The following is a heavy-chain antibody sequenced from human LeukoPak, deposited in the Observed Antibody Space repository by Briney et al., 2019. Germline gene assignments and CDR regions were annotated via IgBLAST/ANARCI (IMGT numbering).Heavy chain of an antibody. Sequence: SETLSLTCTVSGCSISSSSDYWGWSRQPPGKGLEWLGSIYYSGSTYYNPSLKSRVTISVDTAKNQFSLKLSSVTAADTAVYYCAGYYDSSGYYSPVDYWGQGTLVTVSS. J-gene: IGHJ4*02. CDR2: IYYSGST. V-gene: IGHV4-39*01. CDR1: GCSISSSSDY. D-gene: IGHD3-22*01. CDR3: AGYYDSSGYYSPVDY.